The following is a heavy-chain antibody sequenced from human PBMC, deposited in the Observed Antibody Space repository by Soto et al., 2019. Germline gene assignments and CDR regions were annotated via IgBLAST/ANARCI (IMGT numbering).Heavy chain of an antibody. CDR2: IIPIFGTA. Sequence: ASVKVSCKASGGTFSSYAISWVRQAPGQGLEWMGGIIPIFGTANYAQKFQGRVTITADESTSTAYMELSSLRSEDTAVYYCARVYSSSSGHYYYYGMDVWGQGTTVTVSS. J-gene: IGHJ6*02. D-gene: IGHD6-6*01. CDR1: GGTFSSYA. CDR3: ARVYSSSSGHYYYYGMDV. V-gene: IGHV1-69*13.